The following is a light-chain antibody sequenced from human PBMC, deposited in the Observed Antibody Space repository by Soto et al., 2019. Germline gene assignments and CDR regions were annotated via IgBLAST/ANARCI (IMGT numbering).Light chain of an antibody. V-gene: IGKV1-39*01. CDR2: AQX. CDR1: QSISDY. CDR3: QQSYRTPTRT. Sequence: DIHMTQSPSSLATSLGDRVTVPXRASQSISDYLNWYQQNPVXXTKIXXXAQXSLQSGVPSRFIGSGSGKDFTLTLSSLQPEYFSTYYCQQSYRTPTRTFGGGTKVDIK. J-gene: IGKJ4*02.